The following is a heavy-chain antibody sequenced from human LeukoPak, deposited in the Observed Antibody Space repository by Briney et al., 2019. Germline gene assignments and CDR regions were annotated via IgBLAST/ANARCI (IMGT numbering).Heavy chain of an antibody. J-gene: IGHJ5*02. D-gene: IGHD3-3*01. CDR2: ISRSSSYI. V-gene: IGHV3-21*01. CDR1: GLTFSDYS. CDR3: ARDRDFGVGNWFDP. Sequence: GGSLRLSCAASGLTFSDYSMNWVRQVPGKGLEWVSSISRSSSYIYYADSMKGRFTISRDDAKNSLSLQMNSLRAEDTAVYYCARDRDFGVGNWFDPWGQGVLVTVSA.